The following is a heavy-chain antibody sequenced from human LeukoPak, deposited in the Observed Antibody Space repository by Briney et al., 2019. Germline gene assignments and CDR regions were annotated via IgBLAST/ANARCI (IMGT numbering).Heavy chain of an antibody. V-gene: IGHV2-70*11. CDR1: GFSLSTSGMC. Sequence: SGPTLVNPTQTLTLTCTFSGFSLSTSGMCVSWIRQPPGKALEWLARIDWDDDKYYSTSLKTRLTISKDTSKNQVVLTITNMVPVDTATYYCARIRITGTTAIDWGQGTLVTVSS. CDR2: IDWDDDK. D-gene: IGHD1-20*01. J-gene: IGHJ4*02. CDR3: ARIRITGTTAID.